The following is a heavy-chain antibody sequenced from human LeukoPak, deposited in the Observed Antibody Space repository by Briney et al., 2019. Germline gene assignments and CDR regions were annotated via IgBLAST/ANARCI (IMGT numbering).Heavy chain of an antibody. CDR2: MNPNSGNT. CDR3: ARENSVGYMNV. CDR1: GYTFTSYD. V-gene: IGHV1-8*02. Sequence: ASVKVSCKASGYTFTSYDINWVRQATGQGLEWMGWMNPNSGNTGYAQKFQGRVTMTRDTSISTAYMELSRLRSDDTAVYYCARENSVGYMNVWGKGTTVTVSS. D-gene: IGHD3-10*01. J-gene: IGHJ6*03.